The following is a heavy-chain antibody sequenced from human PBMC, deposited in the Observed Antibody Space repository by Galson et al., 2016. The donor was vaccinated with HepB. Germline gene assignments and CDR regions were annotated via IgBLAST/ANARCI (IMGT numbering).Heavy chain of an antibody. CDR2: IYYTGTT. CDR1: GDSISSGSYY. J-gene: IGHJ5*02. Sequence: SETLSLTCTVSGDSISSGSYYWGWIRQPPGKGLEWIGGIYYTGTTSYNPSLKSRVTMSVDTSTNQFSLRLNSVTAADTSVYYCARHMGMAMIVAIISGHSWFDPWGQGTLVTVSS. V-gene: IGHV4-39*01. D-gene: IGHD3-22*01. CDR3: ARHMGMAMIVAIISGHSWFDP.